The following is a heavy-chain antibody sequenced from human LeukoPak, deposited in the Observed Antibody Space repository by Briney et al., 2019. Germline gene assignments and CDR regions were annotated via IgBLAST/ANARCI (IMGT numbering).Heavy chain of an antibody. CDR3: ARGRIGGWTDY. D-gene: IGHD6-19*01. Sequence: PGGSLRLSCTASGFTFSTHWMTWVRQAPGKGLVWVSRIKTDGRSTNYADSVKGRFTISRDNAKNTLYLQMNSLRAEDTAVYYCARGRIGGWTDYWGQGTLVTVSS. V-gene: IGHV3-74*01. J-gene: IGHJ4*02. CDR2: IKTDGRST. CDR1: GFTFSTHW.